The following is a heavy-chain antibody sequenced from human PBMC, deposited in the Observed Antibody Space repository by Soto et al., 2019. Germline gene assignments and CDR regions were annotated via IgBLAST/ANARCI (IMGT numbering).Heavy chain of an antibody. V-gene: IGHV3-9*01. CDR1: GFTFDDYA. Sequence: EVQLVESGGGLVQPGRSLRLSCVASGFTFDDYAMHWGRLAPGKGMEWVSGITWSGGTRDYADTVKVRITISRENAKNSAYLKMDSLIVADTAVYYCIRGRQGWVQPWGWGTLVTVSS. CDR3: IRGRQGWVQP. J-gene: IGHJ1*01. CDR2: ITWSGGTR. D-gene: IGHD6-19*01.